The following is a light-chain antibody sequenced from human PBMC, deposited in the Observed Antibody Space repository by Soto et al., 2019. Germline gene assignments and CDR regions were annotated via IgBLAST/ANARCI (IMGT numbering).Light chain of an antibody. Sequence: QSALTQPASVSGSPGQSIIISCTGTSSDVGSYNLVSWYQQHPGEAPKLMIYEVSKRPSGVSNRFSGSKSADTASLTISGLQSDDEADYYCCSYAGSFTLLFGGGTKLTVL. V-gene: IGLV2-23*02. CDR2: EVS. CDR1: SSDVGSYNL. J-gene: IGLJ2*01. CDR3: CSYAGSFTLL.